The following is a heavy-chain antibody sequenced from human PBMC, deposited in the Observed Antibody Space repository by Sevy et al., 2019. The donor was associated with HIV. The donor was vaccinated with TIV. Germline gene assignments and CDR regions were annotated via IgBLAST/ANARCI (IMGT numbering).Heavy chain of an antibody. J-gene: IGHJ5*01. V-gene: IGHV3-21*01. D-gene: IGHD6-6*01. Sequence: GGSLRLSCAASAFTFGRYTMNWVRQAPGKGLEWVSSISSNSYYINYSNSVKGRFTISRDNAKNSLGLQMNSLMAGDTAMYYCASDGGMGSSSSDWLDFWGQGTLVTVSS. CDR1: AFTFGRYT. CDR3: ASDGGMGSSSSDWLDF. CDR2: ISSNSYYI.